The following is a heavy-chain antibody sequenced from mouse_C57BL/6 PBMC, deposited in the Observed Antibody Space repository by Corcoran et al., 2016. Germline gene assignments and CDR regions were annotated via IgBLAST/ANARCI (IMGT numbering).Heavy chain of an antibody. CDR1: GYTFTDYY. Sequence: ELQLQQSGPELVKPGASVKISCKASGYTFTDYYMNWVKQSHGKSLEWIGDINPNNGGTSYNQKFKGKATLTVDKSSSTAYMELRSLTSEDSAVYYCARMGDGYYWFAYWGQGTLVAVSA. D-gene: IGHD2-3*01. J-gene: IGHJ3*01. V-gene: IGHV1-26*01. CDR2: INPNNGGT. CDR3: ARMGDGYYWFAY.